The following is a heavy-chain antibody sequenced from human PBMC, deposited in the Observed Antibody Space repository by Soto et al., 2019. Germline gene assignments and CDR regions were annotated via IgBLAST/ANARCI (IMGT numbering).Heavy chain of an antibody. CDR3: ARDPFAKLYGAFDI. Sequence: GKGLEWVSNISGSGSNTYYAGSVKGRFTISRDNSQNLLFLQMNSLSVEDTAVYYCARDPFAKLYGAFDIWGQGTMVTVSS. J-gene: IGHJ3*02. V-gene: IGHV3-11*01. CDR2: ISGSGSNT. D-gene: IGHD2-8*01.